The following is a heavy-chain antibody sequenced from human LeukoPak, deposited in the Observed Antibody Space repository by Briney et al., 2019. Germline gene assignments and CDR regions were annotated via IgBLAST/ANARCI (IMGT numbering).Heavy chain of an antibody. CDR2: ISSSGDVT. CDR3: AKDRPNYYESNGHYYRLNGDY. D-gene: IGHD3-22*01. J-gene: IGHJ4*02. CDR1: GFTFSYYV. Sequence: PGGSLRLSCAASGFTFSYYVMSWVRQAPGKGLEWVSSISSSGDVTFYTDPVKGRFTISRDNSKNTLYLQMNSLRAEDTAVYYCAKDRPNYYESNGHYYRLNGDYWGQGTLVTVSS. V-gene: IGHV3-23*01.